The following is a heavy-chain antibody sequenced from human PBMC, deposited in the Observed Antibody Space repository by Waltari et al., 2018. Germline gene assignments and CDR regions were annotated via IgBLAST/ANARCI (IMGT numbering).Heavy chain of an antibody. CDR3: TRDAVGHMDV. CDR1: GFTFSHYW. Sequence: EVQLVESGGGLVQPGGSLRLSCSVSGFTFSHYWMNWVRQAPGKGLEWWSNITTDGSSKNYADSVTGRFTISRDNTKDTLYLEMNSLTAEDTAVYYCTRDAVGHMDVWGKGTTVTVS. J-gene: IGHJ6*03. CDR2: ITTDGSSK. D-gene: IGHD2-15*01. V-gene: IGHV3-74*01.